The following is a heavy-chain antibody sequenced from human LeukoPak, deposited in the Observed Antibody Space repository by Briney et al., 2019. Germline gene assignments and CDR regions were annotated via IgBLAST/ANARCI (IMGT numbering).Heavy chain of an antibody. CDR2: IQNSART. J-gene: IGHJ6*02. D-gene: IGHD4-11*01. CDR1: GGSVNSGSYF. Sequence: SETLSLTCTVSGGSVNSGSYFWSWIRQPPGKGLEWIGYIQNSARTNYNPSLESRVTISVDSSKDQFSLRLSSVTAADTAVYYCATDCSNFYGMDVWGQGTTVTDSS. V-gene: IGHV4-61*01. CDR3: ATDCSNFYGMDV.